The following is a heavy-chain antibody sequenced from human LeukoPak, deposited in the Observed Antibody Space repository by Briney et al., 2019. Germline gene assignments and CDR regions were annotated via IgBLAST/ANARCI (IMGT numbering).Heavy chain of an antibody. CDR1: GFAFSNYA. D-gene: IGHD3-10*01. V-gene: IGHV3-23*01. CDR2: ISVSGGSS. CDR3: APGEWYFDY. Sequence: GGSLRLSCAASGFAFSNYAMSWVRQVPGKGLEGVSTISVSGGSSYYADSVQGRFTISRDNSKNTFFLQMKSLRAEDTAIYYCAPGEWYFDYWGHGTLVTVSS. J-gene: IGHJ4*01.